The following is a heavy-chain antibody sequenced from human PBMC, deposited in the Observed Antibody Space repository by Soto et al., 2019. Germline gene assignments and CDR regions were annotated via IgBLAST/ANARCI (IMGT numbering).Heavy chain of an antibody. D-gene: IGHD2-2*01. V-gene: IGHV3-33*01. CDR2: IWYDGSNK. CDR3: ARESTSDPFDY. Sequence: QVQLVESGGGVVQPGRSLRLSCAASGFTLSSYGIHWVRQAPGKGLEWVAVIWYDGSNKYYADSVKGRFTISRDNSKNTLYLQMNSLRAEDTAVYYCARESTSDPFDYWGQGTLVTVSS. CDR1: GFTLSSYG. J-gene: IGHJ4*02.